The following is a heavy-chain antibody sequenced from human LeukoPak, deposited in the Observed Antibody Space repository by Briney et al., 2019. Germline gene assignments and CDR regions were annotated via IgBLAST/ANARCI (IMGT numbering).Heavy chain of an antibody. Sequence: GESLKIFCKGSGYSFTSYWIGWVRQMPGKGLEWMGIIYPNDSDTRYSPSFQGQVTISADKSISTAYLQWSSLKASDTAMYYCARQRWIRGDDAFDIWGQGTMVTVSS. CDR3: ARQRWIRGDDAFDI. D-gene: IGHD5-24*01. V-gene: IGHV5-51*01. CDR2: IYPNDSDT. CDR1: GYSFTSYW. J-gene: IGHJ3*02.